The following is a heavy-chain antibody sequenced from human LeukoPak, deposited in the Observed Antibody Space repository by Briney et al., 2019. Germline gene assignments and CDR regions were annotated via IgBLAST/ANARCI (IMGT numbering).Heavy chain of an antibody. CDR3: ATLRYCNGGSCYTGGFDP. V-gene: IGHV3-7*05. CDR2: IKQDGSEG. Sequence: PGGSLRLSCAASGFTLRSYWMSWVRQAPGKGLEWVANIKQDGSEGYYVDSVKGRFTISRDNAKNSLYLQMNSLRAEDTAVYYCATLRYCNGGSCYTGGFDPWGQGTLVTVSS. D-gene: IGHD2-15*01. CDR1: GFTLRSYW. J-gene: IGHJ5*02.